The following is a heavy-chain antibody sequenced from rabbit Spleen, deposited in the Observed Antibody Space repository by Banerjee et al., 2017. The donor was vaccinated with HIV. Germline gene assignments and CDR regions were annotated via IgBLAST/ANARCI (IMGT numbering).Heavy chain of an antibody. V-gene: IGHV1S45*01. CDR3: ARGFPAYISSSGDAGAFDP. Sequence: QEQLEESGGDLVKPEGSLTLTCTASGFSFSSSYSMSWVRQAPGKGLEWIACIYTGSDDKTWYASWVKGRFTISKTSSTTVTLQMTSLTAADTATYFCARGFPAYISSSGDAGAFDPWGPGTLVTVS. D-gene: IGHD6-1*01. CDR2: IYTGSDDKT. CDR1: GFSFSSSYS. J-gene: IGHJ2*01.